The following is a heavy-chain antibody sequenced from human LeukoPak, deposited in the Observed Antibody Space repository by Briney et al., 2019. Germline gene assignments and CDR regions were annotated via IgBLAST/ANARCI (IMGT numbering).Heavy chain of an antibody. CDR2: INPSGGST. D-gene: IGHD1-26*01. V-gene: IGHV1-46*01. J-gene: IGHJ5*02. CDR3: ARNVEVGATPPNWFDP. CDR1: GYTFTSYY. Sequence: ASVKVSCKASGYTFTSYYMHWVRQAPGQGLEWMGIINPSGGSTSYAQKFQGRVTMTRDMSTSTVYMELSSLRSEDTAVYYCARNVEVGATPPNWFDPWGQGTLDTVSS.